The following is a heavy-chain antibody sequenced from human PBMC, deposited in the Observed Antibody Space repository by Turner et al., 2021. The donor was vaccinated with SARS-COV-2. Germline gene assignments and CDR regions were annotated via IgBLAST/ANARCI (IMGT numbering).Heavy chain of an antibody. CDR3: ATSNTIFGVVTNYYYYYGMDV. D-gene: IGHD3-3*01. Sequence: QVQLVQSGAEVKKPGASVKVSCKVSGYTLTELSMHWVRHAPGKGLEWMGGFDPEDGETIYAQKFQGRVTMTEDTSTDTAYMELSSLRSEDTAVYYCATSNTIFGVVTNYYYYYGMDVWGQGTTVTVSS. CDR2: FDPEDGET. V-gene: IGHV1-24*01. J-gene: IGHJ6*02. CDR1: GYTLTELS.